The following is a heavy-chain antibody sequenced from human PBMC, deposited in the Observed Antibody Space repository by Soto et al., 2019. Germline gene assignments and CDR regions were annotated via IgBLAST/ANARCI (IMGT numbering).Heavy chain of an antibody. CDR2: MNPNSGNT. Sequence: ASVKVSCKASGYTFTSYDINWVRQATGQGLEWMGWMNPNSGNTGYAQKFQGRVTMTRNTSISTAYMELSSLRSEDTAVYYCANTPIAAAGTYYYYYGMDVWGQGTTV. CDR3: ANTPIAAAGTYYYYYGMDV. D-gene: IGHD6-13*01. CDR1: GYTFTSYD. J-gene: IGHJ6*02. V-gene: IGHV1-8*01.